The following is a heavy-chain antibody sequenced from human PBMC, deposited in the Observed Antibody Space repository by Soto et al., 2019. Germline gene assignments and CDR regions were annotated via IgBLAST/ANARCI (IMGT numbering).Heavy chain of an antibody. Sequence: QITLKESGPTLLKPTQTLTLTCTFSGFSLSTSAVVVGWIRQPPGKALEWLALIYGDDDKRYSPSLKSRLTMTKDTSKNQVVLTMTNMDPVDTATYFSTHSLTMVRGQVLEYFQHWGQGTLLTVSS. J-gene: IGHJ1*01. CDR1: GFSLSTSAVV. D-gene: IGHD3-10*01. CDR2: IYGDDDK. CDR3: THSLTMVRGQVLEYFQH. V-gene: IGHV2-5*02.